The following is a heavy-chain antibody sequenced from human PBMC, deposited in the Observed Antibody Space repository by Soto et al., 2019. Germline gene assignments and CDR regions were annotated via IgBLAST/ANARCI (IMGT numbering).Heavy chain of an antibody. CDR1: GGSISSGGYY. CDR2: IYYSGST. J-gene: IGHJ6*02. V-gene: IGHV4-31*03. CDR3: ARDVDCSSTSCDYYYYGMDV. D-gene: IGHD2-2*01. Sequence: QVQLQESGPGLVKPSQTLSLTCTVSGGSISSGGYYWSWIRQHPGKGLEWIGYIYYSGSTYYNPSLKSRVNISVDTSKNQFSLKLSSVTAADTAVYYCARDVDCSSTSCDYYYYGMDVWGQGTTVTVSS.